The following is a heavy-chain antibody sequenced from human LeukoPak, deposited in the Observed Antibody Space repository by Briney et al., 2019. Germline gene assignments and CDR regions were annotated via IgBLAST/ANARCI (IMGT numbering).Heavy chain of an antibody. Sequence: GGSLRLSCAASGFIFTNYFMSWVRQAPGKGLEWVSPISSSSSYIYYADSVKGRFTISRDNAKNSLYLQMDSLRAEDTAVYYCARDLGGVYSGWFYFDYWGQGTLVTVSS. CDR1: GFIFTNYF. J-gene: IGHJ4*02. V-gene: IGHV3-21*01. CDR3: ARDLGGVYSGWFYFDY. D-gene: IGHD6-19*01. CDR2: ISSSSSYI.